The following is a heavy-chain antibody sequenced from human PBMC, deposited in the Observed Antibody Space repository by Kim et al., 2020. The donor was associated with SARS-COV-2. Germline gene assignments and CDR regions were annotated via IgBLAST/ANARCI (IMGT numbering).Heavy chain of an antibody. CDR2: T. D-gene: IGHD2-2*01. V-gene: IGHV3-74*01. CDR3: AREVGSAAIDY. J-gene: IGHJ4*02. Sequence: TSYADSVKGRFTISRDNAKNTLYLQMNRLRAEDTAVYYCAREVGSAAIDYWGQGTLVTVSS.